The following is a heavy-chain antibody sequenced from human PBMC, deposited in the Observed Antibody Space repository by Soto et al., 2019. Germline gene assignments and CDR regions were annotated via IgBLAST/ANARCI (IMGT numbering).Heavy chain of an antibody. Sequence: PGGSLRLSCAASGFTFSSYAMSWVRQAPGKGLEWVSAISGSGGSTYYADSVKGRFTISRDNSKNTLYLQMNSLRAEDTAVYYCAKDKTRGYGDYYYGMDVWGQGTTVTVSS. J-gene: IGHJ6*02. CDR3: AKDKTRGYGDYYYGMDV. CDR2: ISGSGGST. D-gene: IGHD3-22*01. V-gene: IGHV3-23*01. CDR1: GFTFSSYA.